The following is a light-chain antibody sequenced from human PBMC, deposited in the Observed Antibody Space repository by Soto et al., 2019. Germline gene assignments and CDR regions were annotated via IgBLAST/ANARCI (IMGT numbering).Light chain of an antibody. CDR2: SNN. J-gene: IGLJ2*01. CDR3: AAWDDGLNGVV. Sequence: QSVLTQPPSASGTPGQRVTISCSGSSSNIGSNTVNWYQQHPGTAPKHLIYSNNQQPSGVPDGFSGSKSGTSASLAISGLQSEDEADYYCAAWDDGLNGVVFGGGTKLTVL. CDR1: SSNIGSNT. V-gene: IGLV1-44*01.